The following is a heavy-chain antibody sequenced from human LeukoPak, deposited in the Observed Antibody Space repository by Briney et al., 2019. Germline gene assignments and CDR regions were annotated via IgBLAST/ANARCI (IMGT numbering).Heavy chain of an antibody. CDR3: ARDRSYYTFDY. CDR2: MHHSGST. V-gene: IGHV4-38-2*02. J-gene: IGHJ4*02. CDR1: GYSISTDYH. D-gene: IGHD3-10*01. Sequence: SETLSLTCAVSGYSISTDYHWGWIRQPPGKGLEWIGAMHHSGSTYYNPSLKSRVTISVDTSKNQVSLKLNSVTAADTAVYYCARDRSYYTFDYWGQGTLLVVSA.